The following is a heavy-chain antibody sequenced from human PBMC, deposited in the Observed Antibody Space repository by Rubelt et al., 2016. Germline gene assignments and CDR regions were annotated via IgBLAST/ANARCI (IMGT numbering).Heavy chain of an antibody. Sequence: VRQVPGKGLEWISYISGGMATIYYADSVRGRFTISRDNAKNSLYLQMDSLRAEDTAAYYCARRVDGDCTTFSCCIDYWGQGTLVTVSS. CDR2: ISGGMATI. D-gene: IGHD2/OR15-2a*01. J-gene: IGHJ4*02. CDR3: ARRVDGDCTTFSCCIDY. V-gene: IGHV3-48*04.